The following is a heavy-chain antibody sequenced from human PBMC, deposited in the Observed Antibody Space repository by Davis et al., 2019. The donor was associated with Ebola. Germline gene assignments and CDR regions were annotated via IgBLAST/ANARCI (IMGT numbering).Heavy chain of an antibody. J-gene: IGHJ6*02. CDR1: GYTFTRIA. D-gene: IGHD4-17*01. CDR2: INAGNGNT. Sequence: AASVKVSCKASGYTFTRIAIHWVRQPPGQRLQRMGWINAGNGNTIYSQNFQGRVTITRDTSASTVYMELSSLRSEDTAVYYCAGNSETTRLKYYGMEVWGQGTTVTVSS. V-gene: IGHV1-3*01. CDR3: AGNSETTRLKYYGMEV.